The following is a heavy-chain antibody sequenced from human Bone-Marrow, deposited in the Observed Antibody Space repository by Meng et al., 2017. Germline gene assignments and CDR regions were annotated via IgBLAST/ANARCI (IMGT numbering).Heavy chain of an antibody. Sequence: QVQLVQSGGEVKKPGSSGKVSCKASGGNFSSYAISWVRQAPGQGLEWMGGIIPIFGTANYAQKFQGRVTITTDESTSTAYMELSSLRSEDTAVYYCAGKTYSSGWGEYFQHWGQGTLVTVSS. D-gene: IGHD6-19*01. J-gene: IGHJ1*01. CDR2: IIPIFGTA. V-gene: IGHV1-69*05. CDR1: GGNFSSYA. CDR3: AGKTYSSGWGEYFQH.